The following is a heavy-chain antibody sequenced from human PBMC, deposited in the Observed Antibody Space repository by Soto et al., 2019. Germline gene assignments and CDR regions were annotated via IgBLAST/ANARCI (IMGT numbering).Heavy chain of an antibody. CDR2: INPSGGST. V-gene: IGHV1-46*01. CDR1: AYPLTSYY. Sequence: SVKASCKAPAYPLTSYYMHLVRQAPGQGLEWMGIINPSGGSTSYAQKFQGRVTMTRDTSTSTVYMDLSSLRSEDTAVYYCAREARDGPEYYFDYWGQGTLVTVSS. J-gene: IGHJ4*02. CDR3: AREARDGPEYYFDY.